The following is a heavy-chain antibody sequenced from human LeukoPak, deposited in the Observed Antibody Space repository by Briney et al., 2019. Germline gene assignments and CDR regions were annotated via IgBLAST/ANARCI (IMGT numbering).Heavy chain of an antibody. CDR2: IYYSGST. CDR1: GGSISSYY. J-gene: IGHJ4*02. V-gene: IGHV4-59*01. Sequence: SETLSLTCTVSGGSISSYYWSWIRQPPGKGLEWIGYIYYSGSTNYNPSLKSRVTISVDTSKNQFSLKLSSVTAADTAVYYCARGDGRQQQLVTFDYWGQGTLVTVSS. D-gene: IGHD6-13*01. CDR3: ARGDGRQQQLVTFDY.